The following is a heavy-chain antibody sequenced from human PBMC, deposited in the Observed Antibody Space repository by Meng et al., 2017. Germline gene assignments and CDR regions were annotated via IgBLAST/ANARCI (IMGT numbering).Heavy chain of an antibody. CDR1: GFTFSSYA. CDR3: TVTRGRPRYQYYFDY. Sequence: GGSLRLSCAASGFTFSSYAMHWVRQAPGKGLEWVAVISYDGSNKYYADSVKGRFTISRDNSKNTLYLQMNSLRAEDTAVYYCTVTRGRPRYQYYFDYWGQGTLVTVSS. J-gene: IGHJ4*02. CDR2: ISYDGSNK. V-gene: IGHV3-30*01. D-gene: IGHD4-17*01.